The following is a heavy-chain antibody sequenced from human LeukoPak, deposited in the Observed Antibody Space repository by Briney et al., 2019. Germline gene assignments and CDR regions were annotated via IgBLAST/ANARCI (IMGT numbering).Heavy chain of an antibody. CDR1: GYSFTSYW. Sequence: GESLKISCKGSGYSFTSYWIGWVRQMPGKGLEWMGIIYPGDSDTRYSPSFQGQVTISADKSISTAYLQWSSLKASDTAMHYCASLGVGATTGGWFDPWGQGTLVTVSS. CDR3: ASLGVGATTGGWFDP. V-gene: IGHV5-51*01. CDR2: IYPGDSDT. D-gene: IGHD1-26*01. J-gene: IGHJ5*02.